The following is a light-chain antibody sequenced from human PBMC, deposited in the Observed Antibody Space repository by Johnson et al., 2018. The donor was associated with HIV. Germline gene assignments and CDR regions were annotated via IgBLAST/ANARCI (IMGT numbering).Light chain of an antibody. V-gene: IGLV1-51*02. Sequence: QSVLTQPPSVSAAPGQKVTISCSGSSSNIGNNYVSWYQQLPRGAPKLLIYENNKRPSSIPDRFSGSKSGTSATLDITGLQSGDEADYYCGTWDSSLSAYVFGNGTKGTVL. CDR1: SSNIGNNY. CDR3: GTWDSSLSAYV. CDR2: ENN. J-gene: IGLJ1*01.